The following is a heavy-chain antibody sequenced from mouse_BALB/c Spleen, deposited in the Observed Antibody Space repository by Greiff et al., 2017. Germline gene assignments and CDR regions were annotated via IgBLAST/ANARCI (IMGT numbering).Heavy chain of an antibody. V-gene: IGHV1S135*01. J-gene: IGHJ3*01. D-gene: IGHD2-3*01. CDR3: ARWLLLAY. Sequence: EVQVVQSGPELMKPGASVKISCKASGYSFTSYYMHWVKQSPGQSLEWIGYIDPFNGGTSYNQKFKGKATLTVDKSSSTAYMHLSSLTSEDSAVYYCARWLLLAYWGQGTLVTVSA. CDR1: GYSFTSYY. CDR2: IDPFNGGT.